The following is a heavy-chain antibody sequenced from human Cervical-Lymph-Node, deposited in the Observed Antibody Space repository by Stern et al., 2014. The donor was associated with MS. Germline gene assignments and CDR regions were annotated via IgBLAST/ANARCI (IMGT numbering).Heavy chain of an antibody. J-gene: IGHJ3*02. CDR3: AAERDYYDSSGDDAFDI. Sequence: NLVESGPEVKKPGTSVKVSCKASGFTFTSSAVQWVRQARGQRLEWIGWIVVGSGNTNYAQKFQERVTITRDMSTSTAYMELSSLRSEDTAVYYCAAERDYYDSSGDDAFDIWGQGTMVTVSS. D-gene: IGHD3-22*01. V-gene: IGHV1-58*01. CDR1: GFTFTSSA. CDR2: IVVGSGNT.